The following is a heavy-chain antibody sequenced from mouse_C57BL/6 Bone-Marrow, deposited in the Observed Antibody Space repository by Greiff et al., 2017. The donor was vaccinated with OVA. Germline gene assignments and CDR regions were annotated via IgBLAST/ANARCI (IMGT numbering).Heavy chain of an antibody. CDR1: GFNINDDY. CDR2: IDPENGDT. CDR3: TSNGNFDY. V-gene: IGHV14-4*01. Sequence: VQLQQSGAELVRPGASVKLSCTASGFNINDDYMHWVKQRPEQGLEWIGWIDPENGDTEYASKFQGKATIPSDTSSNTAYLQLSSLTSEDTAVYYCTSNGNFDYWGQGTTLTVSS. D-gene: IGHD2-1*01. J-gene: IGHJ2*01.